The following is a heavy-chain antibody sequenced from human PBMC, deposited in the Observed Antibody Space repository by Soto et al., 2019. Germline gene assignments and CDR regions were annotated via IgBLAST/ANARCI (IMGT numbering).Heavy chain of an antibody. CDR3: ASSYDYIWGSYRLEAFDS. CDR2: IYYSGST. D-gene: IGHD3-16*02. J-gene: IGHJ3*02. V-gene: IGHV4-39*01. Sequence: PSETLSLTCTVSGGSISSSSYYWGWIRQPPGKGLEWIGSIYYSGSTYHNPSLKSRVTISVDTSKNQFSLKLSSVTAADTAVYYCASSYDYIWGSYRLEAFDSWGQGKMVTVSS. CDR1: GGSISSSSYY.